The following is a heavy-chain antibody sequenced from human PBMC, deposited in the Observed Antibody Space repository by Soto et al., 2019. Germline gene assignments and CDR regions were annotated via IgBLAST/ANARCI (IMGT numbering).Heavy chain of an antibody. CDR3: ARDRGRDGYNSFDY. J-gene: IGHJ4*02. V-gene: IGHV4-59*01. CDR2: IYYSGST. Sequence: LSLTCTVSGGSISSYYWSWIRQPPGKGLEWIGYIYYSGSTNYNPSLKSRVTISVDTSKNQFSLKLSSVTAADTAVYYCARDRGRDGYNSFDYWGQGTLVTVSS. CDR1: GGSISSYY. D-gene: IGHD5-12*01.